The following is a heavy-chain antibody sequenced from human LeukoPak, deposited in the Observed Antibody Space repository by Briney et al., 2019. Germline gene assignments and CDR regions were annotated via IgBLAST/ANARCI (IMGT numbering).Heavy chain of an antibody. V-gene: IGHV1-46*01. CDR1: GNTFSSYY. D-gene: IGHD2-21*02. Sequence: ASVKVSCKASGNTFSSYYMHWVRQAPGQELEWMGIINPSDGSTSYAQKFQGRVTMTRDTSTSTVYMEVSSLRFEDTAVYYCARATCGGYCDYYHYGMDVWGQGTTVTVSS. CDR2: INPSDGST. CDR3: ARATCGGYCDYYHYGMDV. J-gene: IGHJ6*02.